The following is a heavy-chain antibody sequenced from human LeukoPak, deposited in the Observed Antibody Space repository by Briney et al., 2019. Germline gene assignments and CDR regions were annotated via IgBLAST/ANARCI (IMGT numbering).Heavy chain of an antibody. J-gene: IGHJ3*02. CDR2: IKQDGSEK. CDR1: GFTFSTYW. Sequence: PGGSLRLSCAASGFTFSTYWMTWVRQAPGKGLEWVANIKQDGSEKYYVDSVKGRFTISRDNAKNSLYLQMNSLRAEDTAVYYCARYLGYCSGGSCQGWAFDIWGQGTMVTVSS. CDR3: ARYLGYCSGGSCQGWAFDI. V-gene: IGHV3-7*01. D-gene: IGHD2-15*01.